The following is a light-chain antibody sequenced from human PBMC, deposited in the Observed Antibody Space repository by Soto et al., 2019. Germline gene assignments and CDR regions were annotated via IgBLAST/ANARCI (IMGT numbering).Light chain of an antibody. V-gene: IGKV3-20*01. J-gene: IGKJ3*01. Sequence: EIVLTQSPGTLSLSPGERATLSCRASQSVSSSYLAWYQQKPGEAPRLVIYGASSRATGIPDRFSGSGSGTDFTLTISRLEPEDFAVSYCQQYGSSPFLTFGPGTKVDIK. CDR3: QQYGSSPFLT. CDR2: GAS. CDR1: QSVSSSY.